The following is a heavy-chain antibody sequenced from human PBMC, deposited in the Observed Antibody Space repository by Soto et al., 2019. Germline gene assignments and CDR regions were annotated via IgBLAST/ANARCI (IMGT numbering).Heavy chain of an antibody. CDR3: AKDAVPVLRYFDWSSLPYYFDD. CDR1: GFTFSSYG. V-gene: IGHV3-30*18. J-gene: IGHJ4*02. D-gene: IGHD3-9*01. Sequence: PGGSLRLSCAASGFTFSSYGMHWVRQAPGKGLEWVAVISYDGSNKYYADSVKGRFTISRDNSKNTLYLQMNSLRAEDTAVYYCAKDAVPVLRYFDWSSLPYYFDDWGQGTLVNVSS. CDR2: ISYDGSNK.